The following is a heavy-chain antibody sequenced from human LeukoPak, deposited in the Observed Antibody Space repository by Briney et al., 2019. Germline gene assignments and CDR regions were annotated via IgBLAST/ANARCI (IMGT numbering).Heavy chain of an antibody. Sequence: GRSLRLSCAASGFTFSSYGMHWVRQAPGKGLEWVAVISYDGSNKYYADSVKGRFTISRDNAKNSLYLQMNSLRAEDTAVYYCARETMTTVTLGDAFDIWGQGTMVTVSS. CDR3: ARETMTTVTLGDAFDI. D-gene: IGHD4-11*01. CDR2: ISYDGSNK. J-gene: IGHJ3*02. CDR1: GFTFSSYG. V-gene: IGHV3-30*03.